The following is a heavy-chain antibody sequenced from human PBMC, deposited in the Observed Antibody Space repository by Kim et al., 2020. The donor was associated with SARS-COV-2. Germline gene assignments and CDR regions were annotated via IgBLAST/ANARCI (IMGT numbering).Heavy chain of an antibody. CDR2: ISAYNGNT. CDR1: GYTFTSYG. CDR3: ARASNYDFFGPVGYYYYGMDV. V-gene: IGHV1-18*01. D-gene: IGHD3-3*01. Sequence: ASVKVSCKASGYTFTSYGISWVRQAPGQGLEWMGWISAYNGNTNYAQKLQGRVTMTTDTSTSTAYMELRSLRSDDTAVYYCARASNYDFFGPVGYYYYGMDVWGQGTTVTVSS. J-gene: IGHJ6*02.